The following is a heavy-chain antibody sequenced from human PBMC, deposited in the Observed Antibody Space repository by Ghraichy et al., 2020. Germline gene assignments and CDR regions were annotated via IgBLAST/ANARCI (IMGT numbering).Heavy chain of an antibody. CDR1: GFTVSSNY. V-gene: IGHV3-53*01. CDR2: IYSGGST. D-gene: IGHD3-16*01. J-gene: IGHJ6*02. CDR3: ARATWGYYGMDV. Sequence: GESLNISCAASGFTVSSNYMSWVRQAPGKGLEWVSVIYSGGSTYYADSVKGRFTISRDNSKNTLYLQMNSLRAEDTAVYYCARATWGYYGMDVWGQGTTVTVSS.